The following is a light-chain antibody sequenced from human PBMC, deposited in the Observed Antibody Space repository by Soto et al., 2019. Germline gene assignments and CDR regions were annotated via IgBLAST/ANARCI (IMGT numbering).Light chain of an antibody. CDR1: SSDVGGYAY. CDR3: SSYTSNTTPV. V-gene: IGLV2-14*01. Sequence: QSALTQPASMSGSPGQSITISCTGTSSDVGGYAYVSWYQQYPGKAPKLVISEVSNRPSGVSHRFSGSRSGNTASLTISGLQAEDEADYYCSSYTSNTTPVFGGGTKLTVL. CDR2: EVS. J-gene: IGLJ2*01.